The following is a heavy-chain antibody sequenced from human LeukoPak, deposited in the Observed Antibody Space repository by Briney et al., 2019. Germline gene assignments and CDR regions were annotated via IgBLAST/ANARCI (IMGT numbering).Heavy chain of an antibody. Sequence: GGSLRLSCVASGFTFSSSWMSWVRRAPGKGLEWVANIKQDGTEEYYVDSVRGRFSISKDNAKNSLYLQMNSLRAGDTAVYYCARDPCHGALDYWGQGALVTVSS. V-gene: IGHV3-7*03. CDR1: GFTFSSSW. CDR3: ARDPCHGALDY. D-gene: IGHD2-2*01. CDR2: IKQDGTEE. J-gene: IGHJ4*02.